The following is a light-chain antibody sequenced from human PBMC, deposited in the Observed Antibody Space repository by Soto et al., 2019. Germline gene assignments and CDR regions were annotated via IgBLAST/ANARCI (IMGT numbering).Light chain of an antibody. J-gene: IGLJ1*01. CDR3: TSYTRSSTLYV. V-gene: IGLV2-14*01. CDR2: DVR. CDR1: SRDVGGYNY. Sequence: QSALTKPASVSGSPGQSITISCTGTSRDVGGYNYVSWYQQHPGKAPKLMIYDVRNRASGAPNRFSGSKSGNTASLTISGLQAEDEADYYCTSYTRSSTLYVFGTGTKLTVL.